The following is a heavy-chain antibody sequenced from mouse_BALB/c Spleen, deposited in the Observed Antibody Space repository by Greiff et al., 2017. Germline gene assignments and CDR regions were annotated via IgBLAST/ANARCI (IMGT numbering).Heavy chain of an antibody. J-gene: IGHJ3*01. D-gene: IGHD3-1*01. CDR1: GFNIKDYY. CDR3: NAGGLFAY. CDR2: IDPENGDT. V-gene: IGHV14-4*02. Sequence: EVQVVESGAELVRSGASVKLSCTASGFNIKDYYMHWVKQRPEQGLEWIGWIDPENGDTEYAPKFQGKATMTADTSSNTAYLQLSSLTSEDTAVYYCNAGGLFAYWGQGSLVTVSA.